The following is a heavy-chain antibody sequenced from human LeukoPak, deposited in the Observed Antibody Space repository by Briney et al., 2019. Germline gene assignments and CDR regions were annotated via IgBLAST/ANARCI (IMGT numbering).Heavy chain of an antibody. CDR3: ARGEDYYGSGSPYSPRYYYYYYMDV. CDR1: GFTFSSYA. D-gene: IGHD3-10*01. Sequence: GGSLRLSCAASGFTFSSYAMSWVRQAPGKGLEWVSAISGSGGSTYYADSVKGRFTISRDNAKNSLYLHMNSLRAEDTAVYYCARGEDYYGSGSPYSPRYYYYYYMDVWGKGTTVTISS. V-gene: IGHV3-23*01. CDR2: ISGSGGST. J-gene: IGHJ6*03.